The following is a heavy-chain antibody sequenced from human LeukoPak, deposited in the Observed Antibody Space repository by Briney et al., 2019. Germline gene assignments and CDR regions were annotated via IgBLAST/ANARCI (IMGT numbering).Heavy chain of an antibody. CDR3: ARVGAGHWEYYYYYMDV. CDR2: IYYSGST. Sequence: PSETLSLTCTVSGGSISSHYWSWIRQPPGKGLEWIGYIYYSGSTNYNPSLKSRVTISVDTSKNQFSLQLSSVAAADTAVYYCARVGAGHWEYYYYYMDVWGKGTTVTVSS. J-gene: IGHJ6*03. D-gene: IGHD1-26*01. V-gene: IGHV4-59*11. CDR1: GGSISSHY.